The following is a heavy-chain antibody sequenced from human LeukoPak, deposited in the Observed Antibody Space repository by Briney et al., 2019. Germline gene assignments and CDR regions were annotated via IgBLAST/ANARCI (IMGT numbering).Heavy chain of an antibody. V-gene: IGHV3-30*04. CDR2: MSYDGSNK. D-gene: IGHD2-15*01. J-gene: IGHJ3*02. Sequence: GGSLRLSCAASGFSFSSYAMHWVRQAPGKGLEWVALMSYDGSNKYYADSVKGRFTISRDNSKNMLYLQMNSLRAEDTAVYYCATLGYCSGGSCYLGYDAFDIWGQGTMVTVSS. CDR3: ATLGYCSGGSCYLGYDAFDI. CDR1: GFSFSSYA.